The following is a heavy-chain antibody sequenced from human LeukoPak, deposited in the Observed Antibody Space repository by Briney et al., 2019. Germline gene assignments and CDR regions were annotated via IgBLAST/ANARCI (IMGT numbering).Heavy chain of an antibody. CDR1: GFTFRTYG. CDR3: ARGANWGLWYFDF. J-gene: IGHJ2*01. Sequence: PGGSLRLSCAASGFTFRTYGMHWVRQAPGKGLEWVAVIWSDGYNKNYAGSVKGRFTISRDSSKKTLYLQMNSLRAEDTAVYYCARGANWGLWYFDFWGRGTQVTVSS. CDR2: IWSDGYNK. V-gene: IGHV3-33*01. D-gene: IGHD7-27*01.